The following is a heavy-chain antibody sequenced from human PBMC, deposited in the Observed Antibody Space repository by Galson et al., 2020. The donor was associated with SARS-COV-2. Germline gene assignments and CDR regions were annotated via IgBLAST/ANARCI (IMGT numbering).Heavy chain of an antibody. Sequence: GESLKIPCKVSGSTLNDLSMHWVRQAPGKGLEWMGGFDPEAGDTIYAQTFKGRVTMTEYTSTDTAYVELSSLRSEDTAVYYCATGPATVTTGWFDPWGQGTLVTVSS. CDR2: FDPEAGDT. V-gene: IGHV1-24*01. CDR3: ATGPATVTTGWFDP. CDR1: GSTLNDLS. J-gene: IGHJ5*02. D-gene: IGHD4-17*01.